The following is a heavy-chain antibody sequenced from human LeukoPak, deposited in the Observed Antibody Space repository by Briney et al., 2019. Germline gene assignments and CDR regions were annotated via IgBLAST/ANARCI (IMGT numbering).Heavy chain of an antibody. Sequence: PGGSLRLSCAASGFTFSRYNMNWVRQAPGKGLEWVSSISSFKSYIYNADSVKGRFTISRDNAKNSLYLQMNSLRAEDTAVYYCARDGGPSYYDFWSGYLSRSGWFDPWGQGTLVTVSS. CDR1: GFTFSRYN. CDR3: ARDGGPSYYDFWSGYLSRSGWFDP. J-gene: IGHJ5*02. CDR2: ISSFKSYI. V-gene: IGHV3-21*01. D-gene: IGHD3-3*01.